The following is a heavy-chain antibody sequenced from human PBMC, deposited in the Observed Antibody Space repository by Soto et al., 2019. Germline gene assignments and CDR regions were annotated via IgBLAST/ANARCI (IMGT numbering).Heavy chain of an antibody. CDR1: GYTLTELS. J-gene: IGHJ4*02. Sequence: ASVKVSCKVSGYTLTELSMHWVRQAPGKGLEWMGGFDPEDGETIYAQKFQGRVTMTEDTSTDTAYMELSSLRSEDTAVYYCATNYGDYVGGAFDYWGQGTLVTVSS. V-gene: IGHV1-24*01. CDR2: FDPEDGET. CDR3: ATNYGDYVGGAFDY. D-gene: IGHD4-17*01.